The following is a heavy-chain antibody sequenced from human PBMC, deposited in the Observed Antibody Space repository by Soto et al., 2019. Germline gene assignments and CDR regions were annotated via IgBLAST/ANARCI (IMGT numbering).Heavy chain of an antibody. J-gene: IGHJ4*02. V-gene: IGHV3-7*05. Sequence: GGSMRLSGAASGFIFSNFWMSWVRQAPGKGLEWVANIKEDGSEKYHVDSVKGRFTISRDNVKNLMYLQMDSLRAEDTAVYKCVRGGSHSFDYCGQGTLVTVSS. CDR1: GFIFSNFW. CDR2: IKEDGSEK. CDR3: VRGGSHSFDY. D-gene: IGHD1-26*01.